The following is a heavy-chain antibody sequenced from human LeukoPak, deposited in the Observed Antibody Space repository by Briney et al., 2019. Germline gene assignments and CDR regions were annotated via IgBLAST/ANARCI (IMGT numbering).Heavy chain of an antibody. J-gene: IGHJ4*02. V-gene: IGHV4-34*01. D-gene: IGHD6-19*01. CDR1: GGSFSGYY. CDR2: INHSGST. CDR3: ARWAIAVAGTAGFDY. Sequence: SETLSLTCAVYGGSFSGYYWSWIRQPPGKGLEWIGEINHSGSTNYNPSLKSRVTISVDTSKNQFSLKLSSVTAADTAVYYCARWAIAVAGTAGFDYWGQGTLVTVSS.